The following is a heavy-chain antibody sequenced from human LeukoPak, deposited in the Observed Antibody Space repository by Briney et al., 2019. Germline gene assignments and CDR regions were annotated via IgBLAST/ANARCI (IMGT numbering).Heavy chain of an antibody. V-gene: IGHV3-13*01. CDR3: VREARGYHYTYFDY. Sequence: PGGSLRLSCTASGFTLGSHDMHWVRQTTGEGLEWVAAIASGFQTFYAGSVKGRFTVSREDAKNSLYLQMNSLRAEDTAVYYCVREARGYHYTYFDYWGQGTLVTVSS. CDR1: GFTLGSHD. D-gene: IGHD5-18*01. J-gene: IGHJ4*02. CDR2: IASGFQT.